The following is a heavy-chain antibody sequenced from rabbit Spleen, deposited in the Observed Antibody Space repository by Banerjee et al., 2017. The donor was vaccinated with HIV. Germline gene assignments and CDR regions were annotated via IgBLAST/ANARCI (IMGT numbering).Heavy chain of an antibody. J-gene: IGHJ3*01. CDR1: GVSSSSSSS. D-gene: IGHD4-2*01. V-gene: IGHV1S40*01. Sequence: QSLEVAGGDVVGHGASLTLPCRASGVSSSSSSSMCWCRQAAGKGMEWLACIDSGSSGFTYSASWAKGRFSISKTSSTTVTLQMPSLTAADTATYFCARDNNAGTGGVDYFNLWGQGTLVTVS. CDR3: ARDNNAGTGGVDYFNL. CDR2: IDSGSSGFT.